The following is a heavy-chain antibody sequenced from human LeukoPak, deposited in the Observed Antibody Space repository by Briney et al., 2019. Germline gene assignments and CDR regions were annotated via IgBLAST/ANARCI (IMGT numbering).Heavy chain of an antibody. J-gene: IGHJ6*03. Sequence: PSETLSLTCTVSGGSISSYYWSWIRQPAGKGLEWIGRIYTSGSTNYNPSLKSRVTMSVDTSKSQFSLKLSSVTAADTAVYYCARQVYDIKSGGLGYYYYYMDVWGKGTTVTVSS. CDR2: IYTSGST. CDR1: GGSISSYY. D-gene: IGHD3-3*01. V-gene: IGHV4-4*07. CDR3: ARQVYDIKSGGLGYYYYYMDV.